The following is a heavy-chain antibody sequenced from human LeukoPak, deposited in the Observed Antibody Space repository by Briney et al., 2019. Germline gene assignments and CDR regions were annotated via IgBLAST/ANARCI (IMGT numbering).Heavy chain of an antibody. CDR2: ISRSGNII. Sequence: GGSLRLSCAASGFTFSTYRMKWVRQAPGKGLEAVSYISRSGNIIYYADSVKGRFTISRDNAKNSLYLQMNSLRAEDTAVYYCARVEYSTSSGVYYMDVWGKGTTVTVSS. V-gene: IGHV3-48*01. CDR1: GFTFSTYR. D-gene: IGHD6-6*01. CDR3: ARVEYSTSSGVYYMDV. J-gene: IGHJ6*03.